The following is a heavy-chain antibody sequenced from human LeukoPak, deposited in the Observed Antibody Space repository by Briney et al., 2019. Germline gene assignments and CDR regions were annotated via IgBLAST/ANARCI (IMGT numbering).Heavy chain of an antibody. Sequence: PGGSLRLSCAASGFTFSTYAMTWVRQAPGKGLEWVSAISGRGDSTYYADSVKGRFTISRDNSENTLYLQMDSLRAEDTAVYYCAKDRTTNWGQGTLVTVSS. CDR1: GFTFSTYA. D-gene: IGHD1-1*01. CDR3: AKDRTTN. J-gene: IGHJ4*02. CDR2: ISGRGDST. V-gene: IGHV3-23*01.